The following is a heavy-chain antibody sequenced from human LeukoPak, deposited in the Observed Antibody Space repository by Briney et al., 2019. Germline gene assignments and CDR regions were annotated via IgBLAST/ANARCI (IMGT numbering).Heavy chain of an antibody. V-gene: IGHV3-53*01. CDR2: IYSGGST. CDR1: GFTVSTNY. J-gene: IGHJ3*02. Sequence: PGGSLRLSCAASGFTVSTNYMSWVRQAPGKGLEWVSVIYSGGSTYYAASVMDRLTISTVNSKNTLYFQMNSLRAEDAAWYYCARDVRPQGSVPFDIWGQGTMVTVSS. CDR3: ARDVRPQGSVPFDI. D-gene: IGHD6-6*01.